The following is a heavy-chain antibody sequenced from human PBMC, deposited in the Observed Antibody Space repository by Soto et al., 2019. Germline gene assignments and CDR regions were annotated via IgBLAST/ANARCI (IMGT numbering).Heavy chain of an antibody. CDR3: ARLSVAPWTD. CDR2: FIPIFDSP. V-gene: IGHV1-69*01. Sequence: QVQLVQSGAEVKKPGSSVKLSCKASGDSFKNYALSWVRQAPGQGLEWMGSFIPIFDSPTYAEDFQGRLTITADVSATTAVMEMTRLTSTDTAIYYCARLSVAPWTDWGQGTLVTVSS. J-gene: IGHJ4*02. CDR1: GDSFKNYA. D-gene: IGHD6-19*01.